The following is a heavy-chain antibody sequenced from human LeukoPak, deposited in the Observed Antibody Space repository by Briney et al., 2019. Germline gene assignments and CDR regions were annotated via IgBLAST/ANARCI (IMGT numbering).Heavy chain of an antibody. V-gene: IGHV4-31*03. CDR2: IYYSGTT. J-gene: IGHJ3*02. D-gene: IGHD3-22*01. CDR1: GGSISSAGFY. Sequence: SETLSLTCTVSGGSISSAGFYWSWIRQHPGKGLEWIGYIYYSGTTYYNPPLKSRLTISVDTSKNQFSLKLSSVTAADTAVYYCARYDSSGYSQDAFDIWGQGTMVTVSS. CDR3: ARYDSSGYSQDAFDI.